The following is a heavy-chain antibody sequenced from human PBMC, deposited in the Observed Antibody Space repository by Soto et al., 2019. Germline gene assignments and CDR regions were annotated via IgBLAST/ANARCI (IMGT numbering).Heavy chain of an antibody. CDR2: IYPGDSDT. Sequence: GESLKISCKGSGYSFTSYWIGWVRQMPGKGLEWMGIIYPGDSDTRYSPSFQGQVTISADKSISTAYLQWSSLKASDTAMYYCASSAIAAAGHYYYYGMAVWGQGTTVTVSS. CDR3: ASSAIAAAGHYYYYGMAV. V-gene: IGHV5-51*01. D-gene: IGHD6-13*01. CDR1: GYSFTSYW. J-gene: IGHJ6*02.